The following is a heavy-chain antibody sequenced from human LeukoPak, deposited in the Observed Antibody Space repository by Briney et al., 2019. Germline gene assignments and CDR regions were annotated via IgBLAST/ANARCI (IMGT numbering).Heavy chain of an antibody. D-gene: IGHD6-19*01. CDR3: ASWPGAWYREDY. V-gene: IGHV3-53*01. Sequence: GGSLRLSCAASGFTVSSHYMAWVRQPPGKGLEWVSIIFGGGGTYYAGSVRGRFTISRDNSQNMLFLQMNSLRAEDTAVYYCASWPGAWYREDYWGQGTRVTVSS. J-gene: IGHJ4*02. CDR1: GFTVSSHY. CDR2: IFGGGGT.